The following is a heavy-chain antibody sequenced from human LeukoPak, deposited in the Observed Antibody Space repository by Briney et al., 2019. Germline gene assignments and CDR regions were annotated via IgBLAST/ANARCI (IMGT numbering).Heavy chain of an antibody. CDR3: TTGPTSRYYYDSSGYYSRGFDY. D-gene: IGHD3-22*01. V-gene: IGHV3-15*01. CDR1: GFTFSNAW. J-gene: IGHJ4*02. CDR2: IKSKTDGGTT. Sequence: PGGSLRLSCAASGFTFSNAWMSWVRQAPGKGLEWVGRIKSKTDGGTTDYAAPVKGRFTISRDDSKNTLYLQMNSLKTEDTAVYYCTTGPTSRYYYDSSGYYSRGFDYWGQGTLVTVSS.